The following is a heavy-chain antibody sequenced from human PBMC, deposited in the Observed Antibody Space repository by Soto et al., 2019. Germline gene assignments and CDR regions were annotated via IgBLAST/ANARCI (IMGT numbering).Heavy chain of an antibody. CDR3: AKPPTTATTYNWYVER. D-gene: IGHD4-17*01. V-gene: IGHV3-23*01. J-gene: IGHJ2*01. CDR1: GFTFSSYV. Sequence: PGGSLRLSCAASGFTFSSYVMAWVRQAPGKGLEWVSGISGGGDATFYADSVRGRFTISSDNSKNPLFLQMNSLRAEDTAVYYCAKPPTTATTYNWYVERWGRGALVTVS. CDR2: ISGGGDAT.